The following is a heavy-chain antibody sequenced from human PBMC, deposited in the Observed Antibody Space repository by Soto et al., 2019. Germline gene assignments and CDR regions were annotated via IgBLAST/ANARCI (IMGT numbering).Heavy chain of an antibody. CDR3: VLPSGGCGSASCYAGLFDY. Sequence: AGGSLRVSCAALGFTFSSRAMGWVRQAPGKGPEWVSGISDSGGSTYHADSVKGRFTISRDNSKNTLYLQMNSLRAEDTAVYYCVLPSGGCGSASCYAGLFDYWGQGALVTVSS. D-gene: IGHD2-2*01. J-gene: IGHJ4*02. V-gene: IGHV3-23*01. CDR1: GFTFSSRA. CDR2: ISDSGGST.